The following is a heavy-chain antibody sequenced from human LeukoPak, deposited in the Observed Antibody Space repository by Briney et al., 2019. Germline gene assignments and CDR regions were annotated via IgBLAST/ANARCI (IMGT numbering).Heavy chain of an antibody. CDR2: VTGSAGST. V-gene: IGHV3-23*01. CDR1: GFMLSSYV. CDR3: AKVGVSSWAHFDY. Sequence: GGSLRLSCAASGFMLSSYVMTWVRQTPGKGLEWVSSVTGSAGSTFYTDSVKGRFTISRDNSKNTLYLHMNSLRAEDTAVYYCAKVGVSSWAHFDYWGQGTLVTVSS. D-gene: IGHD6-13*01. J-gene: IGHJ4*02.